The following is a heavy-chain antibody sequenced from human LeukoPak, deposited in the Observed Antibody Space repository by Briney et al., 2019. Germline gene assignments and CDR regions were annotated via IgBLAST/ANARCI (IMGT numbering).Heavy chain of an antibody. CDR1: GFAFDIYS. Sequence: PGGSLRLSCAASGFAFDIYSMNWVRQAPGKGLEWVPYISSSSGTTHYADSVKGRFTISRDNAKNSLYLQMNSLRDEDTAVYYCAREDYDYVWGSFPFDYWGQGTLVTVSS. D-gene: IGHD3-16*01. J-gene: IGHJ4*02. CDR2: ISSSSGTT. V-gene: IGHV3-48*02. CDR3: AREDYDYVWGSFPFDY.